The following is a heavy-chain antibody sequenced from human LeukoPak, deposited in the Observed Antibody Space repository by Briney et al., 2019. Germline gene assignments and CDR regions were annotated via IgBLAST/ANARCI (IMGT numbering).Heavy chain of an antibody. V-gene: IGHV3-48*01. D-gene: IGHD6-19*01. J-gene: IGHJ3*02. CDR1: GFTFSSYS. CDR2: ISSSSSTI. CDR3: AKVRDTRDWYKDAFDI. Sequence: PGGSLRLSCAASGFTFSSYSMNWVRQAPGKGPEWVSYISSSSSTIYYADSVKGRFTISRDNAKNSLYLQMNSLRAEDTAMYYCAKVRDTRDWYKDAFDIWGQGTRVTVSS.